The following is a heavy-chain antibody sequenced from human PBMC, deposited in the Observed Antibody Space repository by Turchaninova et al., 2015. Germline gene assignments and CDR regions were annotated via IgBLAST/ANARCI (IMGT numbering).Heavy chain of an antibody. V-gene: IGHV3-15*01. Sequence: VQLVESGGGLVQPGGSLRLSLAACGFTFSNAWMSWGRKAPRKGSEWVGLIKSKTEGGTTDYAAPVKYRFTISRDDSKNTLDLQMNSLKTEDTAVYYCTTHGDRRYFALWGRGTLVTVSS. CDR3: TTHGDRRYFAL. CDR2: IKSKTEGGTT. D-gene: IGHD4-17*01. CDR1: GFTFSNAW. J-gene: IGHJ2*01.